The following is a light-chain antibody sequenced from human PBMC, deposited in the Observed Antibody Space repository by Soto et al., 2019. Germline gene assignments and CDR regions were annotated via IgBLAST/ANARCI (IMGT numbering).Light chain of an antibody. Sequence: EIVLTQSPATLSLSPGERATLSRRASQSVSSYLAWYQQKPGQAPRLLIYDASNRATGIPARFSGSGSGTDFTLTISSLEPEDFAVYYCQQRSNWPMYTFGQGTKVDIK. CDR1: QSVSSY. J-gene: IGKJ2*01. CDR3: QQRSNWPMYT. CDR2: DAS. V-gene: IGKV3-11*01.